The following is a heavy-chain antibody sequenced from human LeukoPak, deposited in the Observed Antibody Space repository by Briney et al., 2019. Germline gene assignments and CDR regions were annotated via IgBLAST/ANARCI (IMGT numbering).Heavy chain of an antibody. Sequence: PGGSLRLSCAASGFTFSSYSMNWVRQAPGKGLEWVSSISSSSSYIYYADSVKGRFTISRDNAKNSLYLQMNSLRAEDTAVYYCARARQSTSGSPEGFDYWGQGTLVTVSS. CDR1: GFTFSSYS. CDR2: ISSSSSYI. D-gene: IGHD2-2*01. J-gene: IGHJ4*02. CDR3: ARARQSTSGSPEGFDY. V-gene: IGHV3-21*01.